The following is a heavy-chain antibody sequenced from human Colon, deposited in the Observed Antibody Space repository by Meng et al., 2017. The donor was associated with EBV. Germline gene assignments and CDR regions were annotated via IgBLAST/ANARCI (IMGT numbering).Heavy chain of an antibody. Sequence: HVQLQESGPGLVKPSQPLALTCTVSGDSISRGEYFWSWIRQPPGQGLEWIGYMDYRGSTFYNPSLKSRVTISVDTSKNKFSLKLSSVIAAVTAVDFCARGELLWDYWGQGTLVTVSS. CDR2: MDYRGST. J-gene: IGHJ4*02. CDR1: GDSISRGEYF. CDR3: ARGELLWDY. D-gene: IGHD2-2*01. V-gene: IGHV4-30-4*01.